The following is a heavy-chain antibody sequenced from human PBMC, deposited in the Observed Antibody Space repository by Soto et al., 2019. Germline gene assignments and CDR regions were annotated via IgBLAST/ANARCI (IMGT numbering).Heavy chain of an antibody. V-gene: IGHV4-59*01. CDR2: IYYSGST. Sequence: QVQLQESGPGLVKPSETLSLTCTVSGGSISSYYWSWIRQPPGKGLEWIGYIYYSGSTNYNPSLKSRVTISVDTSKNQFSLKLSYVTAADTAVYYCARDRGYYDSSGSLEYWGQGTLVTVSS. D-gene: IGHD3-22*01. J-gene: IGHJ4*02. CDR1: GGSISSYY. CDR3: ARDRGYYDSSGSLEY.